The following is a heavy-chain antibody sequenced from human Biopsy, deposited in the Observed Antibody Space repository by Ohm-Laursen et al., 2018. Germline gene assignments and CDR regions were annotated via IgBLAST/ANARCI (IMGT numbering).Heavy chain of an antibody. CDR1: GFSVSSYD. J-gene: IGHJ6*02. CDR2: ISETSSHI. D-gene: IGHD2-2*01. V-gene: IGHV3-21*01. Sequence: SLRLSCTASGFSVSSYDMNWVRQAPGKGLEWISYISETSSHIYDADSVRGRFTVARDIAKNSLHLQLNSLGVEDTAVYYCARDSSRRAREGGMDVWGQGTTVTVSS. CDR3: ARDSSRRAREGGMDV.